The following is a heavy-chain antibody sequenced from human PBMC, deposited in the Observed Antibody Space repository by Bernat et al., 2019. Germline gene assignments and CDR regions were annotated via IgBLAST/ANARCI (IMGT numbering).Heavy chain of an antibody. CDR3: ARVSTFFTVTTLGYFDY. CDR1: GFPFSDYY. D-gene: IGHD4-17*01. CDR2: ISSSGSTI. V-gene: IGHV3-11*01. Sequence: QVQLVESGGGLVKPGGSLRLSCAASGFPFSDYYMSWIRQAPGKGLEWVSYISSSGSTIYYADSVKGRFTISRDNAKNSLYLQMNSLGAEDTAVYYCARVSTFFTVTTLGYFDYWGQGTLVTVSS. J-gene: IGHJ4*02.